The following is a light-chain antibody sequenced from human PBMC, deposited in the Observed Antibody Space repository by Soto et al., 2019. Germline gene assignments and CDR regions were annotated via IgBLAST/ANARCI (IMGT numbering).Light chain of an antibody. J-gene: IGKJ3*01. CDR1: QSVSSSY. V-gene: IGKV3-20*01. Sequence: EIVLTQSPATLSLSPGERATLSCRASQSVSSSYLSWYQQKPDQAPRLLIYAASSRGTGTPDRFSGSGSGTDYTPIISRLEPEEFSANYCQQYGNSPLFTFGPGTKVDIK. CDR3: QQYGNSPLFT. CDR2: AAS.